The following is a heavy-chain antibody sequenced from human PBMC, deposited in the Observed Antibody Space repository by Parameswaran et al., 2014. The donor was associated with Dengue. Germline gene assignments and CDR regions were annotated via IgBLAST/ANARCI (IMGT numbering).Heavy chain of an antibody. V-gene: IGHV1-69*01. J-gene: IGHJ4*02. Sequence: WVRQAPGQGLEWMGGIIPIFGTANYAQKFQGRVTITADESTSTAYMELSSLRSEDTAVYYCARAMGSIVGAYFDYWGQGTLVTVSS. CDR2: IIPIFGTA. D-gene: IGHD1-26*01. CDR3: ARAMGSIVGAYFDY.